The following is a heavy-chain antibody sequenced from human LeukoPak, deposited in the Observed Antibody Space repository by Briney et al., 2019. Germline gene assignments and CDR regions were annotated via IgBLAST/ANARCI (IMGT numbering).Heavy chain of an antibody. V-gene: IGHV4-59*01. CDR3: ARVDYYDSSGYYFNNWFGP. Sequence: PSETLSLTCTVSGGSISSYYWSWIRQPPGKGLEWIGYIYYSGSTNYNPFLKSRVTISVDTSKNQFSLKLSSVTAADTAVYYCARVDYYDSSGYYFNNWFGPWGQGTLVTVSS. D-gene: IGHD3-22*01. CDR2: IYYSGST. J-gene: IGHJ5*02. CDR1: GGSISSYY.